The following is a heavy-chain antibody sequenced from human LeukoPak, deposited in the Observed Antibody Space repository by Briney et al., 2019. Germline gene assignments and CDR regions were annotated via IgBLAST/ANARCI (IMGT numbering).Heavy chain of an antibody. CDR2: INHSGST. D-gene: IGHD4-23*01. V-gene: IGHV4-34*01. J-gene: IGHJ4*02. CDR1: GGSFSGYY. Sequence: SETLSLTCAVYGGSFSGYYWSWIRQPPGKGLEWIGEINHSGSTNYNPSLKSRVTISVDTSKNQFSLKLSSVTAADTAVYYCARHYGGNPFDYWGQGTLVTVSS. CDR3: ARHYGGNPFDY.